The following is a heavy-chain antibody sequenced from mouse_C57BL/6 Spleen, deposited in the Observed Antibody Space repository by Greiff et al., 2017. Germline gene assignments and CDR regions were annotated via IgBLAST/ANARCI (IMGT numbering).Heavy chain of an antibody. J-gene: IGHJ1*03. V-gene: IGHV1-69*01. D-gene: IGHD2-4*01. CDR2: IDPSDSYT. CDR1: GYTFTSYW. Sequence: QVQLQQPGAELVMPGASVKLSCKASGYTFTSYWMHWVKQRPGQGLEWIGEIDPSDSYTNYNQKFKGKSTLTVDKSSSTAYMQLSSLTSEDSAVYYCASSIYYDYSNWYFDVWGTGTTVTVSS. CDR3: ASSIYYDYSNWYFDV.